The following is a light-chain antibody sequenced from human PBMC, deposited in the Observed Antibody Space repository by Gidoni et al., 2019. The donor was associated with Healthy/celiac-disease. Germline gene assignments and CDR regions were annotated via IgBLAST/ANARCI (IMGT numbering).Light chain of an antibody. V-gene: IGKV3-11*01. CDR3: QQRSNWWT. CDR1: QSVGSY. J-gene: IGKJ1*01. Sequence: EIVLTQSPATLSLSPGERATLSCRASQSVGSYFAWYQQKPGQAPRLLIDDASNRATGIPARFSGSGSGTDFTLTISSLEPEDFAVYYCQQRSNWWTFGQGTKVEIQ. CDR2: DAS.